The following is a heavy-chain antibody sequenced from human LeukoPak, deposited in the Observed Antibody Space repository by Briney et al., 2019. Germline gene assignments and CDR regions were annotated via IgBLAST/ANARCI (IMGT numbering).Heavy chain of an antibody. CDR1: GFTFSSYS. CDR2: ISSSSNYI. CDR3: TTTGDYGSGSYYPPRVYYYYMDV. J-gene: IGHJ6*03. V-gene: IGHV3-21*03. D-gene: IGHD3-10*01. Sequence: GGSLRLSCAASGFTFSSYSMNWVRQAPGKGLEWVSSISSSSNYIYYANSVKGRFTISRDDSKSTLYLQMNSLKTEDTAVYYCTTTGDYGSGSYYPPRVYYYYMDVWGKGTTVTISS.